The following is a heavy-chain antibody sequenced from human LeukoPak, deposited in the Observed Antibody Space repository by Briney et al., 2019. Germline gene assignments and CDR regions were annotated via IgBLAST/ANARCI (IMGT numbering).Heavy chain of an antibody. J-gene: IGHJ4*02. V-gene: IGHV3-23*01. D-gene: IGHD3-10*01. CDR1: GLTFSSYA. CDR3: ANLRGEVDY. Sequence: GGSLRLSCAASGLTFSSYAMSWVRQAPGKGLEWVSVISGSSDNTYYADSVKGRFTISRDNSKNTLYLQMNSLRAEDTAVYYCANLRGEVDYGGQGTRVTVSS. CDR2: ISGSSDNT.